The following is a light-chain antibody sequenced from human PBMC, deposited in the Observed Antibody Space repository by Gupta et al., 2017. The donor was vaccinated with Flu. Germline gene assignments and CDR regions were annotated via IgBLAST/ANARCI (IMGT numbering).Light chain of an antibody. CDR1: QSVDRN. CDR3: YHENKSRPLCT. CDR2: SAS. V-gene: IGKV3-15*01. J-gene: IGKJ2*02. Sequence: IVMTQSPATLPVSPGESAALSCRASQSVDRNLAWYQQKPGQAPRRLIFSASTRATGVRDKCSGSGGGTETDLTISNRHEEEFEVYYCYHENKSRPLCTFGQGTKVEIK.